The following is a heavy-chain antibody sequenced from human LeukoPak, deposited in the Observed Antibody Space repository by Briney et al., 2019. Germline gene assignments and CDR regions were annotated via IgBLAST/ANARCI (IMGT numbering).Heavy chain of an antibody. CDR3: AKPQLRYFDWYNDY. CDR2: INDDGSTT. V-gene: IGHV3-74*01. J-gene: IGHJ4*02. CDR1: GITSSRYW. Sequence: GGSLRLSCVVSGITSSRYWMHWVRRAPGKGLVWVSRINDDGSTTNYADSVKGRFTISRDNSKNTLYLQMNSLRAEDTAVYYCAKPQLRYFDWYNDYWGQGTLVTVSS. D-gene: IGHD3-9*01.